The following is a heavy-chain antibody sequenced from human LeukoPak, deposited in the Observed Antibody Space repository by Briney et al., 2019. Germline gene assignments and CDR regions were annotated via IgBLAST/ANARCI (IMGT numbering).Heavy chain of an antibody. CDR2: INHSGST. CDR1: GGSFSGYY. D-gene: IGHD6-13*01. CDR3: ARDSSSWYSHDY. V-gene: IGHV4-34*01. Sequence: SETLSLTCAVYGGSFSGYYWSWIRQPPGKGLEWIGEINHSGSTNYNPSLKSRVTITVDTSKNQFSLKLSSVTAADTAVYYCARDSSSWYSHDYWGQGTLVTVSS. J-gene: IGHJ4*02.